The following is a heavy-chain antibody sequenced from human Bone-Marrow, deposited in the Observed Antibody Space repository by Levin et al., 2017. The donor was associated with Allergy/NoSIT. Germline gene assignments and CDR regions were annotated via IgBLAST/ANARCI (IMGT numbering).Heavy chain of an antibody. CDR1: GVSFNIHA. Sequence: GGSLRLSCTASGVSFNIHAMHWVRQAPGKGLEWVSTIDRSGDTTYYADSVKGRFTISRDNAKNIVSLEMNSLTGEDTAVYYCAKGRRDGYMGDSWGQGTLVTVSS. CDR3: AKGRRDGYMGDS. J-gene: IGHJ4*02. D-gene: IGHD5-24*01. V-gene: IGHV3-23*01. CDR2: IDRSGDTT.